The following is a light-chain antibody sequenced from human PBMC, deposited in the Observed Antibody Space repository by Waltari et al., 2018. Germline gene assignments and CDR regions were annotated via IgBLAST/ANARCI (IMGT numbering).Light chain of an antibody. CDR1: HGLSFTPNNKNY. CDR2: WAS. Sequence: DIVMTQSPDSLAVSLGETATISCKPSHGLSFTPNNKNYLSWYQQKPGRPPNLLPYWASTRESGVPDRFSGSGSGTDFTLTIFSLQAEDVAVYYCQQYYNTPYTFGRGTKVEI. V-gene: IGKV4-1*01. J-gene: IGKJ2*01. CDR3: QQYYNTPYT.